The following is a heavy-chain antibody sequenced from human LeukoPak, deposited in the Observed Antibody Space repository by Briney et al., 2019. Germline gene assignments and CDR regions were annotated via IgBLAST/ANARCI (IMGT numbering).Heavy chain of an antibody. Sequence: SETLSLTCTVSGYSIGSDYYWGWTRQPPGKGLEWIGSIYHSGSTYYNPSLKSRVTISIDTSKNQFSLKLSSVTAADTAVYFCARDPDTAMAQSDYWGQGTLVTVSA. CDR1: GYSIGSDYY. CDR3: ARDPDTAMAQSDY. CDR2: IYHSGST. J-gene: IGHJ4*02. V-gene: IGHV4-38-2*02. D-gene: IGHD5-18*01.